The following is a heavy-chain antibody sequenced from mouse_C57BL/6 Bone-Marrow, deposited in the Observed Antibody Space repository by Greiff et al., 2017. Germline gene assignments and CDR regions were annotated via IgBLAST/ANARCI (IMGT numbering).Heavy chain of an antibody. D-gene: IGHD1-1*01. CDR2: IYPRSGNT. J-gene: IGHJ2*01. V-gene: IGHV1-81*01. Sequence: VQLQQSGAELARPGASVKLSCKASGYTFTSYGISWVKQRTGQGLEWIGEIYPRSGNTYYNEKFKGKATLTADKSSSTAYMELRSLTSEDSAVYFCARSYYGSSYKYFDYWGQGTTLTVSS. CDR1: GYTFTSYG. CDR3: ARSYYGSSYKYFDY.